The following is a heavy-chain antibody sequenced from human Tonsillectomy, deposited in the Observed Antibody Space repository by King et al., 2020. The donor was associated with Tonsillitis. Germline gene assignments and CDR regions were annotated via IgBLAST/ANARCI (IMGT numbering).Heavy chain of an antibody. CDR1: GFTFSSYS. CDR3: ARALVPAATYYYYYYMDV. CDR2: ISSSSSYI. J-gene: IGHJ6*03. V-gene: IGHV3-21*01. D-gene: IGHD2-2*01. Sequence: VQLVESGGGLVKPGGSLRLSCAASGFTFSSYSMNWVRHAPGKGLEWVSSISSSSSYIYYADSVKGRFTISRDNAKNSLYLQMNSLRAEDTAVYYCARALVPAATYYYYYYMDVWGKGTTVTVSS.